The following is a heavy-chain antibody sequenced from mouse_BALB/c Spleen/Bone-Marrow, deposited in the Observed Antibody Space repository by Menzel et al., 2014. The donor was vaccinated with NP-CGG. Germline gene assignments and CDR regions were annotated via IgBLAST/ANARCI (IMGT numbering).Heavy chain of an antibody. CDR2: INPGNGGP. J-gene: IGHJ3*01. V-gene: IGHV1S81*02. D-gene: IGHD4-1*01. Sequence: VKLQESGAELVKPGASVKLSCKASGYTFTNYYMYWVKQRPGQGLEWIGEINPGNGGPNFNEKFKSKATLTVDKSSSTAYMQLSSLTSEDSAVYYCTRARPGGFAYWGQGTLVTVSA. CDR1: GYTFTNYY. CDR3: TRARPGGFAY.